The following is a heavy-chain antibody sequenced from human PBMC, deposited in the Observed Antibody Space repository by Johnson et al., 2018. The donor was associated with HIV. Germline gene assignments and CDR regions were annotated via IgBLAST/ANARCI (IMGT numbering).Heavy chain of an antibody. CDR1: GFTFSSYA. CDR3: ARGRKDIAAVDGLDNDGFDV. CDR2: ISGSGGST. J-gene: IGHJ3*01. D-gene: IGHD6-13*01. Sequence: VQLVESGGGLVQPGGSLRLSCAASGFTFSSYAMSWVRQAPGKGLEWVSAISGSGGSTYYADSVKGRFTISRDISKSTLYLQMNSLRVEDTAMYYCARGRKDIAAVDGLDNDGFDVWGQGTMVTVSS. V-gene: IGHV3-23*04.